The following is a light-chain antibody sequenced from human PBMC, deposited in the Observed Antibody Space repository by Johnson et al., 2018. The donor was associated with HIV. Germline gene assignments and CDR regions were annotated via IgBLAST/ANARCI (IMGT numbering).Light chain of an antibody. CDR1: SSNIGNNY. Sequence: QSMLTQPPSVSAAPGQKVTISCSGSSSNIGNNYVSWYQQLPGTAPKLLIYDNNKRPSGIPARFSGSKSGTSATLGITGLQAGDEADYYCGTWDSSLNGYVFSTGTKVTVL. V-gene: IGLV1-51*01. CDR3: GTWDSSLNGYV. J-gene: IGLJ1*01. CDR2: DNN.